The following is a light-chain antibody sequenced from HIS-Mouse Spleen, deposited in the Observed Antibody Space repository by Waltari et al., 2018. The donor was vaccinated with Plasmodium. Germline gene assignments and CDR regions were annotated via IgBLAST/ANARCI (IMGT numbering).Light chain of an antibody. V-gene: IGLV3-1*01. CDR2: QDS. CDR1: TFGDKY. CDR3: QAWDSSTVV. J-gene: IGLJ2*01. Sequence: SYELTQPPSVSVSPGQTASITCSGETFGDKYACWYQQKPGQSPVLVIYQDSKRPSGIPERFSGSNSGNTATLTISGTQAMDEADYYCQAWDSSTVVFGGGTKLTVL.